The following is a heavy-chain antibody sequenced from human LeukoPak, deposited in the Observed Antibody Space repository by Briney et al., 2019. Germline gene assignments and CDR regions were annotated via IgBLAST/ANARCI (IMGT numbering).Heavy chain of an antibody. Sequence: GASVKVSCKASGYTFTGYYMHWVRQAPGQGLEWMGWINPNSGGTNYAQKFQGRVTMTRDTSISTAYMELSRLRSEDTAVYYCARGAPPYDFWSGYYGWYFDLWGRGTLVTVSS. CDR3: ARGAPPYDFWSGYYGWYFDL. D-gene: IGHD3-3*01. J-gene: IGHJ2*01. CDR1: GYTFTGYY. CDR2: INPNSGGT. V-gene: IGHV1-2*02.